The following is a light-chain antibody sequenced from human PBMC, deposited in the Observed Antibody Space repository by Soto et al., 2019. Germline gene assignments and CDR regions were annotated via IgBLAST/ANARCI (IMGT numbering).Light chain of an antibody. J-gene: IGKJ2*01. CDR1: QDIRSF. CDR2: AAS. V-gene: IGKV1-9*01. CDR3: QQLNNHPRT. Sequence: DIQLTQSPSFLSAAIGDRVTITCRASQDIRSFLAWYQQEPGKAPKLLIYAASTLQSGVPSRISGTGSGTEFTLTISSLQPEDFGTYYCQQLNNHPRTFGQGTKLEIK.